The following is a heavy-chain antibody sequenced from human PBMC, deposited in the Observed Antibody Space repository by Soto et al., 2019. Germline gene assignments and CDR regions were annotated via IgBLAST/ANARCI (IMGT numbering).Heavy chain of an antibody. D-gene: IGHD3-16*02. J-gene: IGHJ4*02. CDR3: ARLSITFGGVIVIGY. CDR2: IYYSGST. Sequence: SETLSLTCTVSGGSISSSSYYWGWIRQPPGKGLEWIGSIYYSGSTYYNPSLKSRVTISVDTSKNQFSLKLSSVTAADTAVYYCARLSITFGGVIVIGYWGQGTLVTVSS. V-gene: IGHV4-39*01. CDR1: GGSISSSSYY.